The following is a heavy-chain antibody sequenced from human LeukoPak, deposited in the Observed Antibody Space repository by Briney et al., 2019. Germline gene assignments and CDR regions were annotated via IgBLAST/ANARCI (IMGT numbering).Heavy chain of an antibody. CDR1: GFTFSSYE. CDR3: ARVPAGVIGMKDAFHI. CDR2: ISSSGSTI. J-gene: IGHJ3*02. Sequence: AGGSLRLSCAASGFTFSSYEMNWVRQAPGKGLEWVSYISSSGSTIYYADSVKGRFTISRDNAKNSLYLQMNSLRAEDTAVYYCARVPAGVIGMKDAFHIWGQGTMVTVSS. V-gene: IGHV3-48*03. D-gene: IGHD3-16*02.